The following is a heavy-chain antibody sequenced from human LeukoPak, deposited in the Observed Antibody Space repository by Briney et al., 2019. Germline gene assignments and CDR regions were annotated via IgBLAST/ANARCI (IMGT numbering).Heavy chain of an antibody. V-gene: IGHV4-59*01. CDR3: ARDGYSGSDAL. CDR1: GGSFSGYY. J-gene: IGHJ4*02. Sequence: SETLSLTCAVYGGSFSGYYWSWIRQPPGKGLEWIGYIYHSGSTKYNPSLKSRVTVSVDTSQNQFSLKLSSVTAADTAVYYCARDGYSGSDALWGQGTLVTVSS. CDR2: IYHSGST. D-gene: IGHD5-12*01.